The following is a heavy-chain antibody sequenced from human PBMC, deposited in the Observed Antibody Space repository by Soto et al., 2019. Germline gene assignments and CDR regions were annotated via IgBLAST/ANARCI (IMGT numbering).Heavy chain of an antibody. D-gene: IGHD6-19*01. CDR1: GYTFTTYW. CDR3: ASHIAVDYGMDV. J-gene: IGHJ6*02. CDR2: IYPGDSDT. Sequence: GESLKISCKGSGYTFTTYWIGWVRQMPGKGLEWMGIIYPGDSDTTYSPSFQGQVTISADKSIRTAYLRWSSLKASDTAMYYCASHIAVDYGMDVWGQGTTVIVSS. V-gene: IGHV5-51*01.